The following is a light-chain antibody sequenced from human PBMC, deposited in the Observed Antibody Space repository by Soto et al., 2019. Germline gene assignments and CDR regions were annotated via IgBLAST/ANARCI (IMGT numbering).Light chain of an antibody. CDR1: QSVSSY. J-gene: IGKJ1*01. CDR2: DAS. V-gene: IGKV3-11*01. Sequence: ENVYTQTPAPLSFSPGGKTTPSRRASQSVSSYLAWYQQKPGQAPRLLIYDASNRATGIPARFSGSGSGTDFTLTISSLEPEDFAVYYCQQRSNWPWTFGQGTKV. CDR3: QQRSNWPWT.